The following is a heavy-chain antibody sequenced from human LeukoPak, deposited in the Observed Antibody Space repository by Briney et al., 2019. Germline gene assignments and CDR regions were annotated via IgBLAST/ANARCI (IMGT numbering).Heavy chain of an antibody. V-gene: IGHV3-53*01. J-gene: IGHJ4*02. D-gene: IGHD4-17*01. CDR1: LVTFSSDL. Sequence: GGSLRLFCASRLVTFSSDLTSCVRQAPGKGLEWVSVIYSGGTTYYADSVKGRFTISRDNSKNTLYLQMSSLRAEDTAVYYCARLTVTYYFDYWGQGTLVTVSS. CDR2: IYSGGTT. CDR3: ARLTVTYYFDY.